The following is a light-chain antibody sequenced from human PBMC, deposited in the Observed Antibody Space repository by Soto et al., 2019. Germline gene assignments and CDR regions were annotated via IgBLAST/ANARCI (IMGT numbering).Light chain of an antibody. Sequence: DVPMTQSPSTLSASVGDRVTITCRASESITSWLAWYQQKPGKAPKLLIYDASTLETGVPPWFTGSGSGTEFTLTISSLQPDDFATYYCQQYNSYPGTFGQGTKVEIK. CDR1: ESITSW. J-gene: IGKJ1*01. V-gene: IGKV1-5*01. CDR3: QQYNSYPGT. CDR2: DAS.